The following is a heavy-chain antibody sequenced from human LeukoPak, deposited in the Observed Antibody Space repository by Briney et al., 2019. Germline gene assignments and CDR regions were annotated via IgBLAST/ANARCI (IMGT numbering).Heavy chain of an antibody. D-gene: IGHD2-21*02. Sequence: GESLKISCEGSGNSFSTYWIAWVRQMPGEGLEWMGSIYPGDSDTIYSPSFQGQVIISADKSINTAYLQWRSLKASDTAMYYCARRLRVVTAPYRAFDIWGQGTMVTVSS. CDR1: GNSFSTYW. CDR2: IYPGDSDT. CDR3: ARRLRVVTAPYRAFDI. V-gene: IGHV5-51*01. J-gene: IGHJ3*02.